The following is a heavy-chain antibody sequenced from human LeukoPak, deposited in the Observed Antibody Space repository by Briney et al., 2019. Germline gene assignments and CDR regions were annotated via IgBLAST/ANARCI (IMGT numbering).Heavy chain of an antibody. Sequence: GGSLRLSCAASGFTFSSYWMSWVRQAPGKGLEWVANIKQDGSEKYYVDSVKGRFTISRDNAKNSLYLQMNSLRAEDTAVYYCARTGCSGGSCYETSYYYYYMDVWGKGTTVTISS. CDR2: IKQDGSEK. V-gene: IGHV3-7*01. CDR3: ARTGCSGGSCYETSYYYYYMDV. D-gene: IGHD2-15*01. J-gene: IGHJ6*03. CDR1: GFTFSSYW.